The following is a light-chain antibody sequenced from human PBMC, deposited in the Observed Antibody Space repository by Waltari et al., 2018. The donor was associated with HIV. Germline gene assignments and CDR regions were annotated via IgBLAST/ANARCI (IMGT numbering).Light chain of an antibody. CDR2: DVN. V-gene: IGLV2-11*01. CDR1: SSDVGGYNY. J-gene: IGLJ2*01. CDR3: CSYADNYPVV. Sequence: QSALTQPRSVSGSPGQSVTISCTGTSSDVGGYNYVSWYQQHPGKAPKFMIYDVNKRPSGVPDPFSGSKSGNTASLTISGLQAEDEADYYCCSYADNYPVVFGGGTKLTVL.